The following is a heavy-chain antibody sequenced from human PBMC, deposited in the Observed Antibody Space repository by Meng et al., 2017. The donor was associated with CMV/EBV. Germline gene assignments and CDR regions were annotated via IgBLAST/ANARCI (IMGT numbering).Heavy chain of an antibody. CDR2: IRYDGSNK. D-gene: IGHD2-21*02. Sequence: GESLKISCSASGFTFSSYGMHWVRQAPGKGLEWVAFIRYDGSNKYYADSVKGQFTISRDNSKNTLYLQMNSLRAEDTAVYYCAKDDLRYYWGQGTLVTVSS. J-gene: IGHJ4*02. V-gene: IGHV3-30*02. CDR1: GFTFSSYG. CDR3: AKDDLRYY.